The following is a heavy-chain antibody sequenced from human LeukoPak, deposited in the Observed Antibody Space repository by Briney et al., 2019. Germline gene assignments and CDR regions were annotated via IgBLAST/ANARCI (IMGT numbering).Heavy chain of an antibody. CDR3: AREIVCTSCYNLVSNAFDI. CDR2: IYTSGST. CDR1: GGSISSYY. V-gene: IGHV4-4*07. Sequence: ASETLSLTCTVSGGSISSYYWSWIRQPAGKGLEWIGRIYTSGSTNYNPSLKSRVTMSADTSKNQFSLKLSSVTAADTAVYYCAREIVCTSCYNLVSNAFDIWGQGTMVTVSS. J-gene: IGHJ3*02. D-gene: IGHD2-2*02.